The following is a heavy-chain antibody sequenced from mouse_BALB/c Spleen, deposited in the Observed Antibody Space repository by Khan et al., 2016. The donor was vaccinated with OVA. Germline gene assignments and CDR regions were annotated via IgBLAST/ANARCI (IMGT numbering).Heavy chain of an antibody. V-gene: IGHV1-20*02. D-gene: IGHD1-1*01. Sequence: VQLQQPGPELVKPGASVKISCKASGYSFTGYFMNWVMQSHGKSLEWIGRINPHIGETFYNQKFKDMATLTVDESSITTHMELRSLASDDSAVYYCTRIYRSDFDYWGQGTTLTVSS. J-gene: IGHJ2*01. CDR2: INPHIGET. CDR1: GYSFTGYF. CDR3: TRIYRSDFDY.